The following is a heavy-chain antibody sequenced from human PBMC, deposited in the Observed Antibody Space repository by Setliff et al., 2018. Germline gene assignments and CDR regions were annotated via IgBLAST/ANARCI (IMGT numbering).Heavy chain of an antibody. CDR1: GYTFTSYG. CDR2: MNPNSGNT. CDR3: ARGVGFSAAADY. J-gene: IGHJ4*02. V-gene: IGHV1-8*02. Sequence: GASVKVSCKASGYTFTSYGINWVRQATGQGLEWMGWMNPNSGNTGYAQKFQGRVTMTRNTSISTAYMELSSLRSEDTAVYYCARGVGFSAAADYWGQGTLVTVSS. D-gene: IGHD2-2*01.